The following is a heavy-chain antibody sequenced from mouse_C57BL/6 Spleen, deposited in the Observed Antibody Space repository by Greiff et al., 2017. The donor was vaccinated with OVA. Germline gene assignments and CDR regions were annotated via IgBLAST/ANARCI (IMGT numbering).Heavy chain of an antibody. Sequence: EVQGVESGGGLVKPGGSLKLSCAASGFTFSSYAMSWVRQTPEKRLAWVATISDGGSYTYYPDNVKGRFTISRDNAKNNLYLQMSHLKSEDTAMYYCARDRGYDVGYCDYWGQGTTLTVSS. D-gene: IGHD2-2*01. CDR1: GFTFSSYA. J-gene: IGHJ2*01. V-gene: IGHV5-4*01. CDR3: ARDRGYDVGYCDY. CDR2: ISDGGSYT.